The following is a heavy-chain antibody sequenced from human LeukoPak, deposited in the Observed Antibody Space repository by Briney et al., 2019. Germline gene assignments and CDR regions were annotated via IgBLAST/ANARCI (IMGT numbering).Heavy chain of an antibody. J-gene: IGHJ6*03. Sequence: GGSLRLSCAASGFTFSSYSMNWVRQAPGKGLDGVSSISSSSSYIYYADSVKGRFTISIDKDKNSLSLQMNSLRAEDTDVYYCARKNDGCSSTSCYGVRGYYYYYMDVWGKGTTVTVSS. D-gene: IGHD2-2*01. V-gene: IGHV3-21*01. CDR1: GFTFSSYS. CDR2: ISSSSSYI. CDR3: ARKNDGCSSTSCYGVRGYYYYYMDV.